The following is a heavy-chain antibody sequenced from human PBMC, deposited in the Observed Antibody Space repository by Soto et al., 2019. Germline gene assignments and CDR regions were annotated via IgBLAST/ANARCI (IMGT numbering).Heavy chain of an antibody. Sequence: PGGSLSLSCTASGFNFNIYAIHWVRQAPGKGLEWVSGIDASGGSTYYADSVKGRFTISRDNSKNTVYLQMNSLRAEDTAVYYCARIVPLDYWGQGTLVTVSS. CDR2: IDASGGST. D-gene: IGHD3-16*02. CDR3: ARIVPLDY. CDR1: GFNFNIYA. J-gene: IGHJ4*02. V-gene: IGHV3-23*01.